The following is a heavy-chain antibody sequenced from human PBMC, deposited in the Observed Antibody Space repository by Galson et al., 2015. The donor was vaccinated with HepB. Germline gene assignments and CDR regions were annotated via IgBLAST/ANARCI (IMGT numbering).Heavy chain of an antibody. V-gene: IGHV3-74*01. CDR3: ARVAHSDYGDHAHFDS. J-gene: IGHJ4*02. CDR2: ISGDGSRT. CDR1: GFTFSSHW. Sequence: SLRLSCAASGFTFSSHWMHWVRQVPGKGLVWVSRISGDGSRTNYADSVKGRFTTSRDNVKNSLFLQMNSLTADDTAVYYCARVAHSDYGDHAHFDSWGQGTLVSVSS. D-gene: IGHD4-17*01.